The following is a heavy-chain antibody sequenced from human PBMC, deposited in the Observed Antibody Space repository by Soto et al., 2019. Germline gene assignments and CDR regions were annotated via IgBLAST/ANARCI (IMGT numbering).Heavy chain of an antibody. CDR2: ITSSRSNFT. Sequence: QVQLVESGGGLVKPGGSLRLSCAASGFTFIDYYMSWIRQAPGKGLEWVSYITSSRSNFTNYADSVNGRFTISRDNAKNSVYLQMDSLRVDDTAVYYCVRDRGYSGFFYWGQGVLVTVSA. CDR3: VRDRGYSGFFY. CDR1: GFTFIDYY. V-gene: IGHV3-11*06. J-gene: IGHJ4*02. D-gene: IGHD5-12*01.